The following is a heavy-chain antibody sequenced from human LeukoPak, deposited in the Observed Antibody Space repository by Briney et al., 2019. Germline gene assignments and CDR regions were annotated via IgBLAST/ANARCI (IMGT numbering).Heavy chain of an antibody. J-gene: IGHJ4*02. CDR2: IYYSGST. D-gene: IGHD3-22*01. Sequence: SETLSLTYTVSGGSISSYYWSWIRQPPGKGLEWIGYIYYSGSTNYNPSLKSRVTISVDTSKNQFSLKLSSVTAADTAVYYCARYYYDSSGYFDYWGQGTLVTVSS. V-gene: IGHV4-59*01. CDR1: GGSISSYY. CDR3: ARYYYDSSGYFDY.